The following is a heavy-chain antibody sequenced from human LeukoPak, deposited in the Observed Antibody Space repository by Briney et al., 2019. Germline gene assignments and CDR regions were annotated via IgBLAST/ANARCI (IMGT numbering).Heavy chain of an antibody. V-gene: IGHV3-64*02. CDR2: IGSSGGNT. CDR3: ARARYDSSGYYFDY. CDR1: GFTFSSYT. J-gene: IGHJ4*02. D-gene: IGHD3-22*01. Sequence: GGSLRLSCAASGFTFSSYTMDWVRQAPGKGLEYVSAIGSSGGNTYYADSVKGRFTISRDNSKNTLYLQMGSLRAEDMAVYYCARARYDSSGYYFDYWGQGTLVTVSS.